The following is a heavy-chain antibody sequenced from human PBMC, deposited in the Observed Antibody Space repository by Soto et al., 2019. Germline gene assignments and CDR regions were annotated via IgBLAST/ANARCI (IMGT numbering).Heavy chain of an antibody. J-gene: IGHJ4*02. V-gene: IGHV3-23*01. CDR2: ISGSGGST. D-gene: IGHD6-13*01. Sequence: EVQLLESGGGLVQPGGSLRLSCAASGFTFSSYAMSWVRQAPGKGLEWVSAISGSGGSTYYADSVKGRFTISRDNSKNTLYLQTNSLRAEDTAVYYCAKDRYSSSWYLDYWGQGTLVTVSS. CDR1: GFTFSSYA. CDR3: AKDRYSSSWYLDY.